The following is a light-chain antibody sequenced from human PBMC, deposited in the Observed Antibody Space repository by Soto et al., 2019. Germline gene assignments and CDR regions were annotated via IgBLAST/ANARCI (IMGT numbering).Light chain of an antibody. CDR1: QGIRSD. CDR3: LQDRGYPFT. CDR2: AAS. J-gene: IGKJ4*01. Sequence: AIQMTQSPSSLSASVGDTVIITCRASQGIRSDLAWYQQKPGKAPKLLIYAASSLQSGVPLRFSGSGSGTEFTLTISGLQPDDSASYYCLQDRGYPFTFGGGTKVEIK. V-gene: IGKV1-6*01.